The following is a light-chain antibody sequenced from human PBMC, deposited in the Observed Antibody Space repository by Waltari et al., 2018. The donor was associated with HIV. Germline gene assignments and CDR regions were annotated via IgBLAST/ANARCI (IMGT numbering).Light chain of an antibody. J-gene: IGLJ3*02. V-gene: IGLV1-47*01. CDR2: RDN. CDR3: AAWDDILSGWV. CDR1: RAHIGNT. Sequence: QSVLTQPPSASGTPGQRVTISCSGSRAHIGNTVYWYQQLPGTAPKVLIYRDNQRPSGVPDRFSGSRSGTSASLDVSGLRSEDEATYFCAAWDDILSGWVFGGGTKLTVL.